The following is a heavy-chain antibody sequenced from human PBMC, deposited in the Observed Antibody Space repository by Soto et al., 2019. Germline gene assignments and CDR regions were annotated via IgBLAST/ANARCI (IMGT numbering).Heavy chain of an antibody. CDR1: GGTFSSYA. CDR2: IIPIFGTA. D-gene: IGHD5-12*01. Sequence: SVKVSCKASGGTFSSYAISWVRQAPGQGLEWMGGIIPIFGTANYAQKFQGRVTITADESTSTAYMELSSLRSEDTAVYYCARDPPRYSGYALSGYSSGPAFDYWGQGTLVTVSS. CDR3: ARDPPRYSGYALSGYSSGPAFDY. J-gene: IGHJ4*02. V-gene: IGHV1-69*13.